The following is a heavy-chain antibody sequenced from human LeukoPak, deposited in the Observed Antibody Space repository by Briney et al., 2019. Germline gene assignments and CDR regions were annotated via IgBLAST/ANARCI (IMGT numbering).Heavy chain of an antibody. J-gene: IGHJ4*02. CDR1: GFTFSSYS. V-gene: IGHV3-21*01. CDR2: ISGSSSYI. CDR3: ARGGDIVVVVAATEHFDY. D-gene: IGHD2-15*01. Sequence: GGSLRLSCAASGFTFSSYSLNWVRQAPGKGLEWVSSISGSSSYIYYADSVKGRFTISRDNAKNSLYLQMNSLRAEDTAVYYCARGGDIVVVVAATEHFDYWGQGTLVTVSS.